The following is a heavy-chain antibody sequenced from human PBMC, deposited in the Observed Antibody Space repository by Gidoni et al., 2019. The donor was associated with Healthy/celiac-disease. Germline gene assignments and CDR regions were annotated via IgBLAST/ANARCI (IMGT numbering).Heavy chain of an antibody. CDR3: ARAHYGSGSYYYYGMDV. D-gene: IGHD3-10*01. J-gene: IGHJ6*04. CDR1: GFTFSSYS. CDR2: ISSSSSTI. V-gene: IGHV3-48*01. Sequence: EVQLVESGGGLVQPGGSLRLSCEASGFTFSSYSMNWVRQAPGKGLEWVSYISSSSSTIYYADSVKGRFTISRDNAKNSLYLQMNSLRAEDTAVYYCARAHYGSGSYYYYGMDVWGKGTTVTVSS.